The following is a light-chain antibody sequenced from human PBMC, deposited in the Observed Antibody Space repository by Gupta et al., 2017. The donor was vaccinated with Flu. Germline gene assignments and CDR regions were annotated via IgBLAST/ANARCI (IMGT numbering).Light chain of an antibody. J-gene: IGLJ1*01. CDR3: CSYAGSDIVYV. V-gene: IGLV2-11*01. Sequence: QSALTQPRSVSGSPGQSVTISCAGTSSDVGRYNYVSWYQHLPGKAPKVIIYDVSNRPSGVPDRFSGSKSGITASLTIXGXQAEDEXDYYCCSYAGSDIVYVFGTGTKVTVL. CDR1: SSDVGRYNY. CDR2: DVS.